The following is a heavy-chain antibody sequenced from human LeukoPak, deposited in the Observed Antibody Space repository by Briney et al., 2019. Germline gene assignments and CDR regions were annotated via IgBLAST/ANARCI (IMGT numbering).Heavy chain of an antibody. D-gene: IGHD5-24*01. CDR2: INPNSGGT. Sequence: ASVKVSCKASGYTFTGYYMHWVRQAPGQGLEWTGWINPNSGGTNYAQKFQGRVTMTRDTSISTAYMELSRLRSDDTAVYYCARDRERAKAYYYYYYGMDVWGQGTTVTVSS. V-gene: IGHV1-2*02. CDR3: ARDRERAKAYYYYYYGMDV. CDR1: GYTFTGYY. J-gene: IGHJ6*02.